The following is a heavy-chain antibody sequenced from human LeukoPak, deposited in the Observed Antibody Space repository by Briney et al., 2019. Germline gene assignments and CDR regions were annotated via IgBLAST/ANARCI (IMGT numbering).Heavy chain of an antibody. CDR1: GFSFTSYA. CDR2: ISGSGEST. CDR3: ARDGFLGPVTAYLDY. Sequence: GGSLRLSCAASGFSFTSYAMAWVRQAPGKGLEWVSGISGSGESTYYTDSVKGRFTISRDNARNTLYLQMNSLRAEDTAVYYCARDGFLGPVTAYLDYWGQGAPVTVSS. D-gene: IGHD2-21*02. V-gene: IGHV3-23*01. J-gene: IGHJ4*02.